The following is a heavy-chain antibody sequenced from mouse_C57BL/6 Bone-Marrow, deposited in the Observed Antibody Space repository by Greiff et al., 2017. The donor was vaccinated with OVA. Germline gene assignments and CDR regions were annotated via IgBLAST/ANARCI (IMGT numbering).Heavy chain of an antibody. CDR3: ARWPTVVAPYWYFDV. V-gene: IGHV1-52*01. Sequence: QVQLQQPGAELVRPGSSVKLSCKASGYTFTSYWLHWVKQRPIQGLKWIGNIDPSDSETHYNQKFKDKATLTVDKSSSTAYMQLSSLTSEDSAVYYRARWPTVVAPYWYFDVCGTGTTVTVSS. CDR1: GYTFTSYW. CDR2: IDPSDSET. D-gene: IGHD1-1*01. J-gene: IGHJ1*03.